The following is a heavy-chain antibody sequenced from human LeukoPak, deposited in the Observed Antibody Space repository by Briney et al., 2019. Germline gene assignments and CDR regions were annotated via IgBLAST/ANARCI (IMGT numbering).Heavy chain of an antibody. J-gene: IGHJ1*01. CDR1: GGTFSSYA. V-gene: IGHV1-69*01. CDR2: IIPIFGTA. CDR3: AGDGYYYDSSGYYYGDFQH. D-gene: IGHD3-22*01. Sequence: ASVKVSCEASGGTFSSYAISWVRQAPGQGLEWMGGIIPIFGTANYAQKFQGRVTITADESTSTAYMELSSLRSEDAAVYYCAGDGYYYDSSGYYYGDFQHWGQGTLVTVSS.